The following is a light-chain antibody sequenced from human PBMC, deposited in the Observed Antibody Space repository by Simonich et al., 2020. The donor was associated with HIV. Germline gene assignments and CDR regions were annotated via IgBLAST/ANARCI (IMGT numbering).Light chain of an antibody. V-gene: IGKV3-20*01. Sequence: EIVLTQSPATLSLSPGERATLSCRASQSVSSFLAWYQQKPGQAPRLLIYDASNRATGIPARFSGRGSRTDFTLTISRLEPEDFAVYYCQQYGSSPVTFGGGTKVEIK. CDR1: QSVSSF. CDR3: QQYGSSPVT. J-gene: IGKJ4*01. CDR2: DAS.